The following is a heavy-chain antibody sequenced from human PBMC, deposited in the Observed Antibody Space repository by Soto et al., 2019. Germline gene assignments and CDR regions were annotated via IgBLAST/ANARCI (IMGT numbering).Heavy chain of an antibody. D-gene: IGHD2-2*01. CDR1: GFTFSSYA. CDR2: ISGSGGST. CDR3: ARHPIFSLGYCSSTSCYLELNYMDV. V-gene: IGHV3-23*01. J-gene: IGHJ6*03. Sequence: GGSLRLSCAASGFTFSSYAMSWVRQAPGKGLEWVSAISGSGGSTYYADSVKGRFTISRDNSKNTLYLQMNSLRAEDTAVYYCARHPIFSLGYCSSTSCYLELNYMDVWGKGTTVTVSS.